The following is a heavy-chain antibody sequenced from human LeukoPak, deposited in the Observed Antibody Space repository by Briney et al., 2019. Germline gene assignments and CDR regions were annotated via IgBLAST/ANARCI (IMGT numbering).Heavy chain of an antibody. J-gene: IGHJ5*02. CDR2: IYYSGST. V-gene: IGHV4-59*01. D-gene: IGHD4-17*01. CDR3: ARDPRPRTVTKAWGWFDP. CDR1: GGSISSYY. Sequence: SETLSLTCTVSGGSISSYYWSWIRQPPGKGLEWIGYIYYSGSTNYNPSLKSRVTISVDTSKNQFSLKLSSVTAADTAVYYCARDPRPRTVTKAWGWFDPWGQGTLVTVSS.